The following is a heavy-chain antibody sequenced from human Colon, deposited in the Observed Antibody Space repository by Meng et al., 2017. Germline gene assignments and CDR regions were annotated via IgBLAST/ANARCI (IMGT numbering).Heavy chain of an antibody. Sequence: VQSEESGLGLLRPPDTLSFTCTVSGASVSSGNHYWSWIRQPPGKGLEYIAYVDYSGSTHYNPSLKSRVTMSVDTSKKQLSLKLSSVTAADTAVYYCAGGPWEFDYWGQGTLVTVSS. CDR3: AGGPWEFDY. V-gene: IGHV4-61*01. CDR2: VDYSGST. CDR1: GASVSSGNHY. J-gene: IGHJ4*02. D-gene: IGHD1-26*01.